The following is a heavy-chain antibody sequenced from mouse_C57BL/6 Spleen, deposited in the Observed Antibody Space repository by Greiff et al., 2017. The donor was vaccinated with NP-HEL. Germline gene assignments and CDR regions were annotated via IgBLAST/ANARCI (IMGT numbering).Heavy chain of an antibody. CDR1: GFTFSDYG. CDR3: ARGGYFSY. J-gene: IGHJ3*01. V-gene: IGHV5-17*01. Sequence: DVHLVESGGGLVKPGGSLKLSCAVSGFTFSDYGMHWVRQAPEKGLEWVAYISSGSSTIYYSDTVKGRFTISRDNAKNNLFLQMTSLRSEDTAIYYCARGGYFSYWGQGTLVTVSA. CDR2: ISSGSSTI. D-gene: IGHD2-2*01.